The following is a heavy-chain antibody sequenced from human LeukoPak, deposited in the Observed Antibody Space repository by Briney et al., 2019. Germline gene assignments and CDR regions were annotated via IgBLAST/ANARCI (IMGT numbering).Heavy chain of an antibody. Sequence: SETLSLTCAVYGGSFSGYYWSWIRQPPGKGLEWIGEINHSGSTNYNPSLKSRVTISVDTSKNQFSLKLSSVTAADTAVYYCARSRERGYYYYYYMDAWGKGTTVTVSS. V-gene: IGHV4-34*01. D-gene: IGHD1-1*01. J-gene: IGHJ6*03. CDR1: GGSFSGYY. CDR2: INHSGST. CDR3: ARSRERGYYYYYYMDA.